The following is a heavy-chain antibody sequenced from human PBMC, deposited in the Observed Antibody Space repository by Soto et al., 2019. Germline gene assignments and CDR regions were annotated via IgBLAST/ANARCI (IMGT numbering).Heavy chain of an antibody. J-gene: IGHJ4*02. Sequence: EVQLVESGGGLVKPGGTLRLSCAASGFTFTRYSMNWVRQAPGKGLEWVSSISSTTNYIYYGDSMKGRFTISRDNTKNSLYLEMNCLRAEDTAVYYCARESEDLTSNFDYWGQGTLVTVSS. V-gene: IGHV3-21*06. CDR1: GFTFTRYS. CDR3: ARESEDLTSNFDY. CDR2: ISSTTNYI.